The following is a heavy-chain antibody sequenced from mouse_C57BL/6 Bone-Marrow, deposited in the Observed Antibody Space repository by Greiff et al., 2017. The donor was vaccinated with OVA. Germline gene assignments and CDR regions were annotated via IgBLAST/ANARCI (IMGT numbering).Heavy chain of an antibody. J-gene: IGHJ1*03. CDR3: ARATVVAHWYFDV. CDR2: INPYNGGT. Sequence: EVKLQESGPVLVKPGASVKMSCKASGYTFTDYYMNWVKQSHGKSLEWIGVINPYNGGTSSNQKFKGKATLTVDKSSSTAYMELNSLTSVDSAVYYCARATVVAHWYFDVWGTGTTVTVSS. V-gene: IGHV1-19*01. D-gene: IGHD1-1*01. CDR1: GYTFTDYY.